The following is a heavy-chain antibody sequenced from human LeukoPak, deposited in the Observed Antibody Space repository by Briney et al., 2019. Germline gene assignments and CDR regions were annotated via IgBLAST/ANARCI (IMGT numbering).Heavy chain of an antibody. CDR2: IKEDGSEK. V-gene: IGHV3-7*01. D-gene: IGHD4/OR15-4a*01. CDR3: TRNRGADY. CDR1: GFTFSNYW. Sequence: GGSLRLSCAASGFTFSNYWMNWVRQAPGKGLEWVANIKEDGSEKIYVDSVKGRFTISRDNSKNSLYLQINNLRAEDTAVYYCTRNRGADYWGQGTLVTVSS. J-gene: IGHJ4*02.